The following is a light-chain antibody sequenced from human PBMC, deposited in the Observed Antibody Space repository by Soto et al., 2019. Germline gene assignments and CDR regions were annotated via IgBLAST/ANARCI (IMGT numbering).Light chain of an antibody. V-gene: IGKV1-27*01. CDR2: SAS. CDR1: HGINNY. Sequence: DIQMTQSPSSLSASVGDSVTITCRSSHGINNYLAWYKQKPGKVPVLLIYSASTLKSGVPARFSRRGSGTDLTLTISSLRPEDFATYYCQKYDRAPRTFGQGTKVYIK. CDR3: QKYDRAPRT. J-gene: IGKJ1*01.